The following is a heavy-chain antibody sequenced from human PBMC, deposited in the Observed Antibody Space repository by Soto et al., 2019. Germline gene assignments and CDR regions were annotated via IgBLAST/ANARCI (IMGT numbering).Heavy chain of an antibody. CDR2: INHSGST. CDR1: GGSLSGYY. J-gene: IGHJ4*02. D-gene: IGHD7-27*01. Sequence: QVQLQQWGAGLLKPSETLSLTCAVYGGSLSGYYWSWIRQPPGKGLEWIGEINHSGSTNYNPSLKSRVTISVDTSKNQFSLKLSSVTAADTAVYYFARGWGRIFDYWGQGTLVTVSS. V-gene: IGHV4-34*01. CDR3: ARGWGRIFDY.